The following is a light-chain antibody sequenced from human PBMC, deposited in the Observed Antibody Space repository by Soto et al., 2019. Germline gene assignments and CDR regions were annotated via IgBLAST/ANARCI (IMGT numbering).Light chain of an antibody. V-gene: IGLV2-14*01. J-gene: IGLJ1*01. CDR2: EVS. CDR1: NSDVGGYNY. CDR3: QSYDSRLSGYV. Sequence: QSVLTQPASVSGSPGQSITISCTGTNSDVGGYNYVSWYQQHPGKAPELMIYEVSHRPSGVSNRFSGSKSDNTASLTISGLQAEDEADYYCQSYDSRLSGYVFGTGTKVTVL.